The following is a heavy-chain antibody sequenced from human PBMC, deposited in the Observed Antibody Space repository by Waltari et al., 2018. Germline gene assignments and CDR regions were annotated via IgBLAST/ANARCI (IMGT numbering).Heavy chain of an antibody. CDR2: TRSSGSTI. CDR1: GFTFSSYE. CDR3: ARSRWDYYYDSSGYSFWDY. J-gene: IGHJ4*02. V-gene: IGHV3-48*03. D-gene: IGHD3-22*01. Sequence: EVQLVESGGGLVQPGGSLRLSCAASGFTFSSYEMNWVRQAPGKGVEWVSYTRSSGSTIYYADCVKGRFTISRDNAKNALYLQMNSLRAEDTAVYYCARSRWDYYYDSSGYSFWDYWGQGTLVTVSS.